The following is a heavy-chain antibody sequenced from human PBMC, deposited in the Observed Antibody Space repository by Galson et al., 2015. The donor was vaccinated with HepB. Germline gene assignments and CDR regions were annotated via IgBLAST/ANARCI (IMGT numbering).Heavy chain of an antibody. J-gene: IGHJ4*02. CDR3: ARIQAAPAMVTN. Sequence: ETLSLTCAVSGVSIISAYWTGIRQPRGKGLEWIAFFYHRGSTYSTPSLKSRVSISLDTSKNQFYLNLSSVTAADTAVYYCARIQAAPAMVTNWGQGTLVTVSS. D-gene: IGHD4-17*01. CDR1: GVSIISAY. V-gene: IGHV4-59*01. CDR2: FYHRGST.